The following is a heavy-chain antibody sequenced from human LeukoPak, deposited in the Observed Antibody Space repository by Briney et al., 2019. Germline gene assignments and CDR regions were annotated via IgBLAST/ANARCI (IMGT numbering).Heavy chain of an antibody. V-gene: IGHV3-74*01. D-gene: IGHD3-22*01. Sequence: GRSQRLSCAASGFTFSSYWMHWVRQAPGKGLVWVSRINSDGSSTSYADSVKGRFTISRDNAKNTLYLQMNSLRAEDTAVYYCARDARYDSSGYFGYWGQGTLVTVSS. CDR3: ARDARYDSSGYFGY. CDR2: INSDGSST. CDR1: GFTFSSYW. J-gene: IGHJ4*02.